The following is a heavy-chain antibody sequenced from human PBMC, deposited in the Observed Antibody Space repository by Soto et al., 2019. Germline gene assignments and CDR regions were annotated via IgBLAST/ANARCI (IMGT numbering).Heavy chain of an antibody. V-gene: IGHV3-23*01. J-gene: IGHJ6*02. CDR3: ARVGGGDYYYYGMDV. D-gene: IGHD6-25*01. CDR1: GFTFSSYA. CDR2: ISGSGGST. Sequence: PGGSLRLSCAASGFTFSSYAMSWVRQAPGKGLEWVSAISGSGGSTYYADSVKGRFTISRDNSKNTLYLQMNSLRAEDTAVYYCARVGGGDYYYYGMDVWGQGTTVTVS.